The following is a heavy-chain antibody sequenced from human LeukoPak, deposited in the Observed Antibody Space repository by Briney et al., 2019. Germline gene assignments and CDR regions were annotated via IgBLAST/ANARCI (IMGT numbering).Heavy chain of an antibody. CDR1: GFTLRGYG. CDR3: AKGTTTDDVAFDF. J-gene: IGHJ3*01. Sequence: GGSLRLSCAASGFTLRGYGMHWVRQAPGKGLEWVAFIRYDGSDKSYADSVMGRFTISRDNYKNTVYMQMNSLRAEDTALYYCAKGTTTDDVAFDFWGQGTMVTVSS. V-gene: IGHV3-30*02. CDR2: IRYDGSDK. D-gene: IGHD4-17*01.